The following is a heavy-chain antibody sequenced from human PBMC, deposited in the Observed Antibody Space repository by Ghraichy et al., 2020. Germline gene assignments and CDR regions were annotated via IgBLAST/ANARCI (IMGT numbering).Heavy chain of an antibody. CDR1: GGTFSSYA. J-gene: IGHJ4*02. D-gene: IGHD4-17*01. V-gene: IGHV1-69*06. CDR3: ARASSYGDYDHGY. Sequence: SVKVSCKASGGTFSSYAISWVRQAPGQGLEWMGGIIPIFGTANYAQKFQGRVTITADKSTSTAYMELSSLRSEDTAVYYCARASSYGDYDHGYWGQGTLVTVSS. CDR2: IIPIFGTA.